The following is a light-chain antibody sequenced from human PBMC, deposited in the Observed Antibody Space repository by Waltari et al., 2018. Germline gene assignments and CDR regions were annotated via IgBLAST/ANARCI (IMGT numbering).Light chain of an antibody. CDR2: EDN. Sequence: SHELTQPPSVSVSPGQTARITCSGDALPTKYIYWYQQKSGQAPVMLIYEDNKRPSGIPERFSGSNSGTLATLTVSGAVVEDEGDYYCYSTDSSSFPLFGGGTRLTVL. J-gene: IGLJ3*02. CDR1: ALPTKY. V-gene: IGLV3-10*01. CDR3: YSTDSSSFPL.